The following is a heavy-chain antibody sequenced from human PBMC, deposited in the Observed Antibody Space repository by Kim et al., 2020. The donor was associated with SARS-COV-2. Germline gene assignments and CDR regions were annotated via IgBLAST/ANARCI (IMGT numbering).Heavy chain of an antibody. CDR1: GYTFTGYY. Sequence: ASVKVSCKASGYTFTGYYMHWVRQAPGQGLEWMGWINPNSGGTNYAQKFQGRVTMTRDTSISTAYMEPSRLRSDDTTVYYCARDLGSNPEDTTYYGMDVWGQGTTVTVSS. V-gene: IGHV1-2*02. CDR3: ARDLGSNPEDTTYYGMDV. D-gene: IGHD2-15*01. CDR2: INPNSGGT. J-gene: IGHJ6*02.